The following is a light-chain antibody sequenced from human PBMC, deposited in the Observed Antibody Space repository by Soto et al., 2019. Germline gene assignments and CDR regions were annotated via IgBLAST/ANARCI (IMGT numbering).Light chain of an antibody. CDR3: QQYGSSLLFT. CDR2: GAS. V-gene: IGKV3-20*01. Sequence: EIVLTQSPGTQSLSPGERATLSCRASQSVSSSYLAWYQQKPGQAPRLLIYGASSRATGIPDRFSGSGSGTDFTLTISRLEPEDFAVYYCQQYGSSLLFTFGPGTKVDI. CDR1: QSVSSSY. J-gene: IGKJ3*01.